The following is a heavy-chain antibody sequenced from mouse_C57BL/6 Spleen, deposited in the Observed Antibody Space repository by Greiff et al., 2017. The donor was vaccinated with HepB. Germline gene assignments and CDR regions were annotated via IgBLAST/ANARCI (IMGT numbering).Heavy chain of an antibody. J-gene: IGHJ1*03. Sequence: VQLQQSGPGLVAPSQSLSITCTVSGFSLTSYAISWVRQPPGKGLEWLGVIWTGGGTNYNSALKSRLSISKDNSKSQVFIKLNSLQTDDTARYDSAREGSTMVTDWYFDVWGTGTTVTVAA. CDR1: GFSLTSYA. CDR3: AREGSTMVTDWYFDV. V-gene: IGHV2-9-1*01. D-gene: IGHD2-2*01. CDR2: IWTGGGT.